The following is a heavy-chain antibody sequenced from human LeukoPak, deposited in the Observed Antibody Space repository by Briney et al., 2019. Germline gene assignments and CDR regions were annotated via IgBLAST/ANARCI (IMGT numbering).Heavy chain of an antibody. CDR1: GYTVSSYG. J-gene: IGHJ4*02. CDR3: ARVNDYVWGSYRPDY. D-gene: IGHD3-16*02. V-gene: IGHV1-18*01. Sequence: WASVNVSCKASGYTVSSYGISWVRQAPGQGLEWMGWISAYNGNTNYAQKLQGRVTMTTDTSTSTAYMELRSLRSDDTAVYYCARVNDYVWGSYRPDYWGQGTLVTVSS. CDR2: ISAYNGNT.